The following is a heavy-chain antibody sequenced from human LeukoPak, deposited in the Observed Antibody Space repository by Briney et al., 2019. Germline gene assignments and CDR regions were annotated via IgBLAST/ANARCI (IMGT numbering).Heavy chain of an antibody. V-gene: IGHV4-38-2*02. D-gene: IGHD5-18*01. Sequence: PSETLSLTCTVSGYSISSGYYWGWIRQPPGKGLEWIGSIYHRGSTYYNPSLKSRVTISVDTSKNQFSLKLSSVTAADTAVYYCASGYSYALGWAFDIWGQGTMVTVSS. J-gene: IGHJ3*02. CDR2: IYHRGST. CDR3: ASGYSYALGWAFDI. CDR1: GYSISSGYY.